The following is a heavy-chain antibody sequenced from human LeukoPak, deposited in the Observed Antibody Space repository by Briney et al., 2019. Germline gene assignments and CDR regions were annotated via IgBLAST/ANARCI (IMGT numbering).Heavy chain of an antibody. Sequence: PGGSLRLSCAASGFTFSNYGMTWVRQAPGKGLEWVSSISGSGADTYYADSVKGRFTISRDNSKNTLYLQMNSLRAEDTAVYYCTNRKYSSGSWGKDYWGQGTLVTVSS. V-gene: IGHV3-23*01. CDR2: ISGSGADT. J-gene: IGHJ4*02. D-gene: IGHD6-19*01. CDR1: GFTFSNYG. CDR3: TNRKYSSGSWGKDY.